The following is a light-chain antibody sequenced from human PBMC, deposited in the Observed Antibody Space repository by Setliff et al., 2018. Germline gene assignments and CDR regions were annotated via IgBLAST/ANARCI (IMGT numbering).Light chain of an antibody. V-gene: IGKV4-1*01. CDR3: QQYCSTPRT. CDR2: WAS. Sequence: DIVMTQSPDSLAVSLGERATINCKSSQSVLYFSNNKHYLAWYQQKPGQPPKLLIYWASTRESGVPDRFSGSGSGTDFTLTISSLQAEDVAVYYCQQYCSTPRTVGGGTKVDIK. J-gene: IGKJ4*01. CDR1: QSVLYFSNNKHY.